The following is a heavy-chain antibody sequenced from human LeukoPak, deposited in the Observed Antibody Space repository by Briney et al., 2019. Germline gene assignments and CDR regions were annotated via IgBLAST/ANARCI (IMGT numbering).Heavy chain of an antibody. V-gene: IGHV4-59*08. CDR3: ARQGGYDFWSGYYAHDAFDI. J-gene: IGHJ3*02. CDR1: GGSISSYY. CDR2: IYYSGST. Sequence: SETLSLTCTVSGGSISSYYWSRIRQPPGKGLEWIGYIYYSGSTNYNPSLKSRVTISVDTSKNQFSLKLSSVTAADTAVYYCARQGGYDFWSGYYAHDAFDIWGQGTMVTVSS. D-gene: IGHD3-3*01.